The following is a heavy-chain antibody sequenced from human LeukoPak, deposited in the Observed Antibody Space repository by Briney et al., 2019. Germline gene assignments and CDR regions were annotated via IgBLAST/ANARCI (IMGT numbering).Heavy chain of an antibody. CDR3: GKTTVGYSSGQKPAWPVDF. CDR2: IFGSGGSP. Sequence: GGSLRLSCAASGFAFNSYSIKWVRQAPGKGLEWVAGIFGSGGSPHYADSVKGRFTISRDNPRNTVYLQINSLRDDDTAVYYCGKTTVGYSSGQKPAWPVDFWGQGTLVTVSS. D-gene: IGHD5-18*01. J-gene: IGHJ4*02. V-gene: IGHV3-23*01. CDR1: GFAFNSYS.